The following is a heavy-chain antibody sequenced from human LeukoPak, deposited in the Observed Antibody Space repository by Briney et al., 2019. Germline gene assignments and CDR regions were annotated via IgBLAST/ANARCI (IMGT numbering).Heavy chain of an antibody. CDR3: ARGPPYIVVVTAIGFLDY. V-gene: IGHV4-4*02. D-gene: IGHD2-21*02. J-gene: IGHJ4*02. CDR1: GGSISSSNW. Sequence: SETLSLTCAVSGGSISSSNWWSWVRQPPGKGLEWIGEIYHSGSTNYNPSLKSRVTISVDKSKNQFSLKLSSVTAADTAVYYCARGPPYIVVVTAIGFLDYWGQGTLVTVSS. CDR2: IYHSGST.